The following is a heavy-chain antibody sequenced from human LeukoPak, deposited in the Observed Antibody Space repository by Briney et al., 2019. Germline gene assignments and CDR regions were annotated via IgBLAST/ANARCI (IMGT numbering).Heavy chain of an antibody. CDR1: GFTFSSYS. D-gene: IGHD1-26*01. J-gene: IGHJ3*02. CDR2: ITGGGITA. Sequence: WGSLRLSCAVSGFTFSSYSMSWVRQAPGKGLEWVASITGGGITAYYADSVKGRFTISRDNSKNTLYLQMNSLRVEDTAVYYCAKNTVGETIGWDAYDIWGHGTLGAVSS. V-gene: IGHV3-23*01. CDR3: AKNTVGETIGWDAYDI.